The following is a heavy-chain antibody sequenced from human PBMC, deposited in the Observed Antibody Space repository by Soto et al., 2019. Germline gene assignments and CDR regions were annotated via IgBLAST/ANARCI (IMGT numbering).Heavy chain of an antibody. J-gene: IGHJ4*02. CDR2: IIPMFGTP. D-gene: IGHD4-17*01. V-gene: IGHV1-69*01. CDR3: ARRREQTPVGLYLDS. CDR1: GDAFTNYI. Sequence: QVQLVQSGAEVKKPGSSVKVSCKASGDAFTNYIFDWVRQAPGQGLEWMGGIIPMFGTPKYAQTFQDRVTISADASTGTAYLELTRLRFDDTAVYYCARRREQTPVGLYLDSWGEGTRVTVS.